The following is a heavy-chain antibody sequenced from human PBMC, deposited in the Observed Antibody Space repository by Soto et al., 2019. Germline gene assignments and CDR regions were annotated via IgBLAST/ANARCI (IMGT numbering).Heavy chain of an antibody. CDR1: GYTFTSYA. J-gene: IGHJ4*02. D-gene: IGHD6-13*01. CDR3: ARSGTQQLEELAY. CDR2: INAGNGDT. Sequence: QVQLVQSGAEVKKPGASVKVSCKASGYTFTSYAMHWVRQAPGQRLEWMGWINAGNGDTKYSQKFSGRVTSARDTSASTAYMELSSLRSEDTAVYDCARSGTQQLEELAYCGQGTLVTVSS. V-gene: IGHV1-3*01.